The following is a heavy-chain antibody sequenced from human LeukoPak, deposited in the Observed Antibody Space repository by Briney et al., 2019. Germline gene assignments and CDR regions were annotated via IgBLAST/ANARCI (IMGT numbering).Heavy chain of an antibody. J-gene: IGHJ3*02. CDR1: GGSFSGYY. CDR3: AVVPTPHYILWFSLGREAFDI. Sequence: SETLSLTCAVYGGSFSGYYWSWIRQPPGKGLEWIGGINHSGSTNYNPSLKSRVTISVDTSKNQFSLKLSSVTAADTAVYYCAVVPTPHYILWFSLGREAFDIWGQGTMVTVSS. V-gene: IGHV4-34*01. CDR2: INHSGST. D-gene: IGHD2-21*01.